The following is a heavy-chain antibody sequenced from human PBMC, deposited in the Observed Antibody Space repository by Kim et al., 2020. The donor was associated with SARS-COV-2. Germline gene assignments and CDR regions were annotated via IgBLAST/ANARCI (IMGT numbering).Heavy chain of an antibody. D-gene: IGHD1-7*01. CDR3: ATVGITGTTSAFDI. J-gene: IGHJ3*02. V-gene: IGHV1-24*01. Sequence: AKKFQGRVTMTEETSTDTAYMELSSLRSEDTAVYYCATVGITGTTSAFDIWGQGTMVTVSS.